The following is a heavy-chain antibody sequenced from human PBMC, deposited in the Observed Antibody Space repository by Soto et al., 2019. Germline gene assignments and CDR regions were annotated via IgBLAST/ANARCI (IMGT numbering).Heavy chain of an antibody. V-gene: IGHV3-33*01. D-gene: IGHD2-8*02. CDR3: ARDATVKNDVVSYYMDV. J-gene: IGHJ6*03. CDR1: GFTFSSYG. Sequence: QVQLVESGGGVVQPGRSLRLSCAASGFTFSSYGMHWVRQAPGKGLEWVAVIWYDGSNKYYADSVKGRFTISRDNSKNTLYLQMNSLRAEDTAVYYCARDATVKNDVVSYYMDVWGKGTTVTVSS. CDR2: IWYDGSNK.